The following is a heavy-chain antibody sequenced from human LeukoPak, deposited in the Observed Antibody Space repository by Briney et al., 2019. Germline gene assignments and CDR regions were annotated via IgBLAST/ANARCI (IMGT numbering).Heavy chain of an antibody. CDR1: GYSFTSYW. Sequence: KGGESLKISCKGSGYSFTSYWIGCVRQMPGKGLEWMGIIYPGDSDTRYSPSFQGQVTISADNSISTAYLQWSSLKASDTAMYYCARLDMTTEHYYYYYMDVWGKGTTVTVSS. V-gene: IGHV5-51*01. CDR3: ARLDMTTEHYYYYYMDV. J-gene: IGHJ6*03. CDR2: IYPGDSDT. D-gene: IGHD4-17*01.